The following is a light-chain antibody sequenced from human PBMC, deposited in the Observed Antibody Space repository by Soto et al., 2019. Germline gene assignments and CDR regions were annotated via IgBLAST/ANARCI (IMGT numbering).Light chain of an antibody. CDR2: KAS. Sequence: DIQITQSPSTLSGSVVERVTITCRASQTISSWLAWYQQKPGKASKLLIYKASTLKSGVPSRFSGSGSGTEFTLTISSXQPDDFATYHCQHYNSYSEAFGQGTKVDIK. J-gene: IGKJ1*01. CDR1: QTISSW. CDR3: QHYNSYSEA. V-gene: IGKV1-5*03.